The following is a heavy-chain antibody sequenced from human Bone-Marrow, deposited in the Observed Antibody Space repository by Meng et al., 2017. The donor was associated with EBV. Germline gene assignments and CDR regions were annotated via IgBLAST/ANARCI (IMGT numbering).Heavy chain of an antibody. Sequence: QGQLVPSGAEVKKPGSSVKVSCKASGDIFTNLAFTWVRQVPGKGLEWMGGFLPILGAANYAQKFQGRLTITADKSTTTAFMELRSLRVDDTAVYFCARDGIAVPGGSNWFDPWGQGTLVTVSS. D-gene: IGHD6-19*01. CDR2: FLPILGAA. J-gene: IGHJ5*02. CDR1: GDIFTNLA. CDR3: ARDGIAVPGGSNWFDP. V-gene: IGHV1-69*06.